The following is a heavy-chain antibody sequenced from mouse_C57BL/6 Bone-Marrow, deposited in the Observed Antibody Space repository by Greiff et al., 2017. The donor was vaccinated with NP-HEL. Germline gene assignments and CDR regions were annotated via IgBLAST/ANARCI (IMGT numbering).Heavy chain of an antibody. V-gene: IGHV1-50*01. CDR1: GYTFTSYW. Sequence: QVQLQQPGAELVKPGASVKLSCKASGYTFTSYWMQWVKQRPGQGLEWIGEIDPSDSYTNYNQKFKGKATLTVDTSSSTAYMQLSSLTSEDSAVYYCARPFYYYGSSYGPFDYWGQGTTLTVSS. J-gene: IGHJ2*01. CDR2: IDPSDSYT. D-gene: IGHD1-1*01. CDR3: ARPFYYYGSSYGPFDY.